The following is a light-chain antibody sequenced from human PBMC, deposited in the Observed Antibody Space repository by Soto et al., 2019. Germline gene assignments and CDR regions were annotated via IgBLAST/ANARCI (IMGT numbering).Light chain of an antibody. CDR3: QQYGSSPAGT. J-gene: IGKJ4*01. CDR1: QSVSSSY. V-gene: IGKV3-20*01. Sequence: EIVLTQSPGTLSLSPGERATLSCRASQSVSSSYLAWYQQKPGQAPRLLIYGASSRATGIPDRFSGSGSGTDFTLTISRLETEDFAVYYCQQYGSSPAGTFDGGTKVEIK. CDR2: GAS.